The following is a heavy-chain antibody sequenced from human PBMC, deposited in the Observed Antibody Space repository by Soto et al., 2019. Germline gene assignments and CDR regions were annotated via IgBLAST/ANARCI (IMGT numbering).Heavy chain of an antibody. D-gene: IGHD3-10*01. Sequence: ASVKVSCKASGDTFTTYDINWVRQATGHGLEWMGWINPNSGNIGYAQRFQGRVTMTRDTAIRTAYMEVSSLRADDTAVYYCARGRASGSYYLLDYWGQGTLVTVSS. CDR3: ARGRASGSYYLLDY. V-gene: IGHV1-8*01. CDR1: GDTFTTYD. CDR2: INPNSGNI. J-gene: IGHJ4*02.